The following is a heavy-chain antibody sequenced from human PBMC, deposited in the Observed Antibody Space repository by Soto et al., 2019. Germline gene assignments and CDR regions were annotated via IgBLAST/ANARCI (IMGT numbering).Heavy chain of an antibody. D-gene: IGHD3-10*01. J-gene: IGHJ4*02. CDR1: GYTFTNCG. V-gene: IGHV1-18*01. CDR3: ARGLDGSGSYYTDY. CDR2: ISPYKGNT. Sequence: ASVKVSCKASGYTFTNCGIAWARQAPGQGLEWMGWISPYKGNTHYAQKFQGRVTMTTDTSTSTAYMELRSLRSDDTAVYYCARGLDGSGSYYTDYWGQGTLVTVSS.